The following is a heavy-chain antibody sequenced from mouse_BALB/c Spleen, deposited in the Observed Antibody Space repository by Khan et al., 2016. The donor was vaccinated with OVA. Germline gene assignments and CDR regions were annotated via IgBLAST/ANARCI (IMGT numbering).Heavy chain of an antibody. CDR1: GFTFNTYA. D-gene: IGHD2-2*01. CDR2: IKNKSNNYAT. CDR3: VRQGYGYSWFVY. J-gene: IGHJ3*01. Sequence: EVQLVESGGGLVQPKGSLKLSCAASGFTFNTYAMNWVRQAPGKGLEWVDRIKNKSNNYATYYADSVKDRFTISRDDSQSMLYLQMNNVKTEDTAMYYCVRQGYGYSWFVYWGQGTLVTVSA. V-gene: IGHV10-1*02.